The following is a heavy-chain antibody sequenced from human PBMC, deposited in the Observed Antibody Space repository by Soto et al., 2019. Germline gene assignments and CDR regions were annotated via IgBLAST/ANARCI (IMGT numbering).Heavy chain of an antibody. CDR3: TCGVHGGDY. V-gene: IGHV3-73*01. J-gene: IGHJ4*02. CDR1: GFTFSGSA. CDR2: IRSKTYTYAT. D-gene: IGHD4-17*01. Sequence: PGGSLRLSCAASGFTFSGSAMHWVRQASGKGLEWVGRIRSKTYTYATGYGASVKGRFTISRDDSKNTTYLQMNSLKTEDTAVYYCTCGVHGGDYWGQGTLVTVSS.